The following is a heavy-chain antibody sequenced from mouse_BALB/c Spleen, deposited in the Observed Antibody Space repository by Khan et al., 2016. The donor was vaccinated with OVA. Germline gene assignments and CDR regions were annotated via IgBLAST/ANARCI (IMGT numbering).Heavy chain of an antibody. J-gene: IGHJ3*01. Sequence: QVQLKQSGAELAKPGASVKMSCKASGYTFTNYWMHWVKQRPGQGLEWIGYVNPSTGYTEYNQKFKDKATLTADKSSSTAYMKLSSLTSEDSAVNYCVNHGSSSAWFTYWGQGTLVTVSA. CDR3: VNHGSSSAWFTY. V-gene: IGHV1-7*01. CDR2: VNPSTGYT. D-gene: IGHD1-1*01. CDR1: GYTFTNYW.